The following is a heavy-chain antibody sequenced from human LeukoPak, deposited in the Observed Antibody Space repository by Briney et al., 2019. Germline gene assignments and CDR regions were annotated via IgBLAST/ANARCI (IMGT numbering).Heavy chain of an antibody. CDR3: ARDLRSALDF. J-gene: IGHJ3*01. Sequence: GASVKVSCKASGYTFTGYYMHWVRQAPGQGLEWMGWINPNSGVTNYAQKFQGRVTMTRDMSISTAYMELSRLTSDDTALYFCARDLRSALDFWGQGTMVSVSS. CDR1: GYTFTGYY. V-gene: IGHV1-2*02. CDR2: INPNSGVT.